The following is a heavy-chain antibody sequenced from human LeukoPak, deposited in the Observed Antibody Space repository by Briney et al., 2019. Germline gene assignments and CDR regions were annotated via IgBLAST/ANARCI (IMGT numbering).Heavy chain of an antibody. Sequence: GGSLRLSCAASGFTFSSYAMSWVRQAPGKGLEWVSAISGSGGSTYYADSVKGRFTISRDNPQNTLDLQMNSLRAEDTAVYYCAASEYSSGWYYYWGQGTPVTVSS. D-gene: IGHD6-19*01. J-gene: IGHJ4*02. CDR1: GFTFSSYA. V-gene: IGHV3-23*01. CDR2: ISGSGGST. CDR3: AASEYSSGWYYY.